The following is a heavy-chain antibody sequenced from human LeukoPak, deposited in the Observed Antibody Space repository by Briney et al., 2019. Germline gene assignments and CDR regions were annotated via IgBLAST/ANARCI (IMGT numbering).Heavy chain of an antibody. CDR1: GYTFTSYG. J-gene: IGHJ4*02. D-gene: IGHD3-10*01. V-gene: IGHV1-2*02. CDR2: INPNSGGT. CDR3: ARARLWFGESPVIFDY. Sequence: ASVKVSCKASGYTFTSYGISWVRQAPGQGLEWMGWINPNSGGTNYAQKFQGRVTMTRDTSISTAYMELSRLRSDDTAVYYCARARLWFGESPVIFDYWGQGTLVTVSS.